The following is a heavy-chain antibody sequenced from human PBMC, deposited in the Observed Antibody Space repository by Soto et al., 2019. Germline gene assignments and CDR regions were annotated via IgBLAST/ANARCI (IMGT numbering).Heavy chain of an antibody. V-gene: IGHV4-31*03. Sequence: SETLSLTCSFSGGSIISGDYYWTWIRQHAGKGLEWIGYIYYSGNTYYSPSLQSRLSISLDTSKNQFSLKLFSVTAADTAMYYCARGSFSSSSSWFDPWGQGTLVTVSS. D-gene: IGHD6-6*01. CDR3: ARGSFSSSSSWFDP. CDR1: GGSIISGDYY. J-gene: IGHJ5*02. CDR2: IYYSGNT.